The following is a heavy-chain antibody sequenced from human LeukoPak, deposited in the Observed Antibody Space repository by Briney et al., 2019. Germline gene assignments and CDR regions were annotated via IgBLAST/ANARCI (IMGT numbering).Heavy chain of an antibody. V-gene: IGHV5-51*01. J-gene: IGHJ4*02. CDR2: IYPGDSDT. Sequence: GESLKISCKGSGYSITSYWIGWVRQMPGKGLEWMGIIYPGDSDTRYSPSFQGQVTISADKSIYTAYLQWSSLKASDSAMYYCAGGIYLTGDRYWGQGTLVTVSS. CDR1: GYSITSYW. CDR3: AGGIYLTGDRY. D-gene: IGHD1-26*01.